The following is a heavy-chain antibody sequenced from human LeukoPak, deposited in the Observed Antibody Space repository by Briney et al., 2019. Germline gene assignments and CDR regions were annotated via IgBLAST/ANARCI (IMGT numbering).Heavy chain of an antibody. CDR3: AKYCSSTSCANEYFQH. Sequence: GGSLRLPCAASGFTFSSYAMSWVRQAPGKGLEWVSAISGSGGSTYYADSVKGRFTISRDNSKNTLYLQMNSLRAEDTAVYYCAKYCSSTSCANEYFQHWGQGTLVTVSS. J-gene: IGHJ1*01. CDR2: ISGSGGST. V-gene: IGHV3-23*01. CDR1: GFTFSSYA. D-gene: IGHD2-2*01.